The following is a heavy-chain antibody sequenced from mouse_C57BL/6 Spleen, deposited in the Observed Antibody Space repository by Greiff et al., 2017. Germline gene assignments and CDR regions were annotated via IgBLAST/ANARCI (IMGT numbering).Heavy chain of an antibody. J-gene: IGHJ2*01. Sequence: VQLQQPGAELVRPGSSVKLSCKASGNTFTSYWMDWVKQRPGQGLEWIGNIYPSDSETHYNQKFKDKATLTVDKSSSTAYMQLSSLTSEDSAVYYCARDYYGYFDYWGQGTTLTVSS. D-gene: IGHD1-1*01. CDR3: ARDYYGYFDY. V-gene: IGHV1-61*01. CDR2: IYPSDSET. CDR1: GNTFTSYW.